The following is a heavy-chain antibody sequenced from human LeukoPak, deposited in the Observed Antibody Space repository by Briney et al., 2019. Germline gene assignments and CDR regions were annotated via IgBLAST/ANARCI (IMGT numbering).Heavy chain of an antibody. CDR3: AKDIFPVTMVRGVIKDY. D-gene: IGHD3-10*01. V-gene: IGHV3-9*01. J-gene: IGHJ4*02. Sequence: GGSLRLSCAASGFTFDDYAMHWVRHAPGKGLEWVSGISWNSGSIGYADSVKGRFTISRDNAKNSLYLQMNSLRAEDTALYYCAKDIFPVTMVRGVIKDYWGQGTLVTVSS. CDR1: GFTFDDYA. CDR2: ISWNSGSI.